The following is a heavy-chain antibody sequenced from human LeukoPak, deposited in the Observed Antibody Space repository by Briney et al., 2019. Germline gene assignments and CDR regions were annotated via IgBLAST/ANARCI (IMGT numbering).Heavy chain of an antibody. CDR1: GGSISSGRYY. CDR2: IYFNGST. CDR3: AKSGGYGLIDY. D-gene: IGHD1-26*01. J-gene: IGHJ4*02. Sequence: SETLSLTCTVSGGSISSGRYYWGWIRQPPEKGLEWIGSIYFNGSTYYNPSLKSRVTISLDTSNNQFSLRLNSVTAADTAMYYCAKSGGYGLIDYWGQGTLVTVSS. V-gene: IGHV4-39*01.